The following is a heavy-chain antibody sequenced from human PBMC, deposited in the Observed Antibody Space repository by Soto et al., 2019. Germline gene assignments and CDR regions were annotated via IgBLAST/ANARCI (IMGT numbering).Heavy chain of an antibody. CDR2: IKQDGSEK. D-gene: IGHD3-16*02. CDR1: GFTFSSYW. J-gene: IGHJ5*02. V-gene: IGHV3-7*01. Sequence: GGSLRLSCAASGFTFSSYWMSWVRQAPGKGLEWVANIKQDGSEKYYVDSVKGRFTISRDNAKNSLYLQMNSLRAEDTAVYYCARENTFGGVIPHCNWFDPWGQGTLVTVSS. CDR3: ARENTFGGVIPHCNWFDP.